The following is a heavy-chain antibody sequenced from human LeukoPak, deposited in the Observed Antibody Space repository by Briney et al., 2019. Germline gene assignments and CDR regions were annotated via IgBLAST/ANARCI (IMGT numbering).Heavy chain of an antibody. CDR1: GFTFNTYG. D-gene: IGHD3-22*01. CDR3: ARSYYYDSSHTADY. CDR2: ITGSGSST. Sequence: PGGSLRLSCVASGFTFNTYGMCWVRQAPGKGLEWVSAITGSGSSTEYADSVKGRFTISRDNSKSTLYLQMNSLRAEDTAVYYCARSYYYDSSHTADYWGQGTLVTVSS. V-gene: IGHV3-23*01. J-gene: IGHJ4*02.